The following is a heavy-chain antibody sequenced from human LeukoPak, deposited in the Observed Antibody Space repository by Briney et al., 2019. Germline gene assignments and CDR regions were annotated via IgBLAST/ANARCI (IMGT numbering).Heavy chain of an antibody. CDR2: IYNGRNT. Sequence: KPSETLSLTCSASGASTSDKYWSWIRQSPGRTLEWIGHIYNGRNTKYNPSLTSRVTISVDTSKNQFSLSLTSVTAADTAMYYCAQTTGWPGFDFWVTGALVNVSS. CDR3: AQTTGWPGFDF. J-gene: IGHJ4*02. CDR1: GASTSDKY. V-gene: IGHV4-59*08. D-gene: IGHD6-19*01.